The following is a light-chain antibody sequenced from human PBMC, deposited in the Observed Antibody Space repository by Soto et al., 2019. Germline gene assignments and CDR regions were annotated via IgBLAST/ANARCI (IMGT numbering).Light chain of an antibody. CDR2: HAS. CDR3: QQSDTYPLT. J-gene: IGKJ5*01. Sequence: DIQMTQFPSTLSASVGDSVTITCRASQSISTWLAWYQQRPGKAPKLLIYHASTSESGVPSRFSGGGSGTVFTLTINSLQADDFATYYCQQSDTYPLTFGQGTRLEIK. CDR1: QSISTW. V-gene: IGKV1-5*01.